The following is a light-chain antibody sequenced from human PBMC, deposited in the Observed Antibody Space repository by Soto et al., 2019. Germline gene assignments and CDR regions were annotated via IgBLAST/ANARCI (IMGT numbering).Light chain of an antibody. CDR1: QSVSSSY. J-gene: IGKJ4*01. CDR2: GAS. CDR3: QQYGSSPLT. Sequence: EIVLTQSPGTLSLSPGGRATLSFRASQSVSSSYLAWYRQTPGQAPRLLIYGASSRATGIPDRFSGTGSGTDFTLTISRLEPEDFAVYYCQQYGSSPLTFGGGTKVDIK. V-gene: IGKV3-20*01.